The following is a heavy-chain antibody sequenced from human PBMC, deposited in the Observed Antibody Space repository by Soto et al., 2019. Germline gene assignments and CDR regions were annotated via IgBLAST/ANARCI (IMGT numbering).Heavy chain of an antibody. CDR1: GFTFSTYA. CDR2: ISYDGSNI. J-gene: IGHJ6*02. Sequence: QAQLVESGGGVVQPGRSLRLSCAAYGFTFSTYAMHWVRQAPGKGLEWVAVISYDGSNIYYADSVKGRFTISRDNSKNTLYLQMDSLRPDDTAVYYCARSQMERRRYGMDVWGQGTTVTVSS. D-gene: IGHD1-1*01. V-gene: IGHV3-30-3*01. CDR3: ARSQMERRRYGMDV.